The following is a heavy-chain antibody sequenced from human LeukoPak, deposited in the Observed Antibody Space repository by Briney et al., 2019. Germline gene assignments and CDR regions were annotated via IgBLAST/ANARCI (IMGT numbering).Heavy chain of an antibody. CDR1: GGSISSYY. Sequence: SETLSLTCTVSGGSISSYYWSWIRQPPGKGLEWIGYIYYSGSTNYNPSLKSRVAISVDTSKNQFSLKLSSVTAADTAVYYCAREVAVAGTDSAFDIWGQGTMVTVSS. CDR2: IYYSGST. J-gene: IGHJ3*02. D-gene: IGHD6-19*01. V-gene: IGHV4-59*01. CDR3: AREVAVAGTDSAFDI.